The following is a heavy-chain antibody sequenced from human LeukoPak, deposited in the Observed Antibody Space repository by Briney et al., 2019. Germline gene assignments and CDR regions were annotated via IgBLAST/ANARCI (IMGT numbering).Heavy chain of an antibody. V-gene: IGHV4-59*01. CDR1: GGSINPYY. CDR2: IYYSGTT. CDR3: ARAGYSYGYYYYGMDV. Sequence: SETLSLTCTVSGGSINPYYWSWIRQPPGKGLEWIAWIYYSGTTKYNPSLKSRVTISVDTSKNQFSLKLSSVTAADTAVYYCARAGYSYGYYYYGMDVWGQGTTVTVSS. D-gene: IGHD5-18*01. J-gene: IGHJ6*02.